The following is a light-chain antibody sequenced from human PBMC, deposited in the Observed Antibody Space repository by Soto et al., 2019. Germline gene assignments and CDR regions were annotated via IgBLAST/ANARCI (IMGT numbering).Light chain of an antibody. CDR3: QQYNSYSPA. Sequence: DIQLTQSPSFLSASVGDRVTITCRASQGISSYLAWYQQKPGKAPKLLIYAASTLQYGVPSRFSGSGSGTEFTLTISSLQPDDFATYYCQQYNSYSPAFGQGTKVDIK. CDR1: QGISSY. CDR2: AAS. V-gene: IGKV1-9*01. J-gene: IGKJ1*01.